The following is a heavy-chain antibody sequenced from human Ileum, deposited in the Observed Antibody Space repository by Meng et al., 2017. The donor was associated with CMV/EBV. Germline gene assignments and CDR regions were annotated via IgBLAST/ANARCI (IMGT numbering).Heavy chain of an antibody. CDR3: AKDISDFWSGYRLYYYYVMDV. Sequence: SLSLSCAVAGFTFAVYSIHWVRQAPGKGLEWVSGISWNSGSIGYADSVKGRFNISRDNAKNSLYLQMNSLRAEDTALYYCAKDISDFWSGYRLYYYYVMDVWGQGTTVTVSS. V-gene: IGHV3-9*01. CDR1: GFTFAVYS. D-gene: IGHD3-3*01. CDR2: ISWNSGSI. J-gene: IGHJ6*02.